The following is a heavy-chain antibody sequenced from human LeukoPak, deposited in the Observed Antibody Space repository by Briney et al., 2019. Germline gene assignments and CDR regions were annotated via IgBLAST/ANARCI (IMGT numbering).Heavy chain of an antibody. CDR1: GFTFSNYA. CDR3: AKRKYYDSSGYYGAFDI. CDR2: ISGSGGST. Sequence: PGGSLRLSCAASGFTFSNYAMSWVRQAPGKGLECVSGISGSGGSTYYADSVKGRFTISRDNSKNTLYLQMNSLRAEDTAVYYCAKRKYYDSSGYYGAFDIWGQGAMVTVSS. J-gene: IGHJ3*02. D-gene: IGHD3-22*01. V-gene: IGHV3-23*01.